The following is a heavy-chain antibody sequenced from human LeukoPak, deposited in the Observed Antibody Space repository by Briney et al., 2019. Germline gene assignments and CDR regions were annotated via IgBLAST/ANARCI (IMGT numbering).Heavy chain of an antibody. CDR3: VKRDGYKYDY. CDR1: GISFSSHG. V-gene: IGHV3-30*02. CDR2: IWYDGSNI. Sequence: PGGSLRLSCAASGISFSSHGMHWVRQAPGKGLEWVAVIWYDGSNIYYADSVKGRFTISRDNSKNTLHLQMSSLRAEDTAVYYCVKRDGYKYDYWGQGTLVTVSS. J-gene: IGHJ4*02. D-gene: IGHD5-24*01.